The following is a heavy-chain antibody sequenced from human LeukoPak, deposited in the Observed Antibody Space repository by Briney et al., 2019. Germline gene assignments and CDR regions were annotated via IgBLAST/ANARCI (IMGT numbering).Heavy chain of an antibody. CDR1: GGSISSGGYY. CDR3: ERADILTGYTVHDSFDI. Sequence: PSETLSLTCTVSGGSISSGGYYWSWIRQHPGKGLEWIGYIYYSGSTYYNPSLKSRVTISVDTSKNQFYLKLSSVTAADTDVYFCERADILTGYTVHDSFDIWGQGTMVTVSS. D-gene: IGHD3-9*01. J-gene: IGHJ3*02. CDR2: IYYSGST. V-gene: IGHV4-31*03.